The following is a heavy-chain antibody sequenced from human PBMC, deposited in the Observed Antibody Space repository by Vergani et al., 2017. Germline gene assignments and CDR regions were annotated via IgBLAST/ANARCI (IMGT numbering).Heavy chain of an antibody. Sequence: QVQLVQSGAEVKKPGSSVKVSCKASGGTFSSYAISWVRQAPGQGLEWMGRIIPIFGTANYAQKFQGRVTITADESTSTAYMELSSLRSEETAVYYCASPRHYDFWSGYYTGIGAFDIWGQGTMVTVSS. CDR3: ASPRHYDFWSGYYTGIGAFDI. CDR1: GGTFSSYA. D-gene: IGHD3-3*01. J-gene: IGHJ3*02. CDR2: IIPIFGTA. V-gene: IGHV1-69*18.